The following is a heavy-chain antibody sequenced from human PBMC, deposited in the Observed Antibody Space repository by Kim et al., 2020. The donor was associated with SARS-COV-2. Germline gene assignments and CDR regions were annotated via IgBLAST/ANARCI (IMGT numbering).Heavy chain of an antibody. D-gene: IGHD3-10*01. CDR2: IYPGDSDT. Sequence: GESLKISCKGSGYSFTSYWIGWVRQMPGKGLEWMGIIYPGDSDTRYSPSFQGQVTISADKSISTAYLQWSSLKASDTAMYYRARQSITMVRGSHMDVWGQGTTVTVSS. J-gene: IGHJ6*02. CDR3: ARQSITMVRGSHMDV. V-gene: IGHV5-51*01. CDR1: GYSFTSYW.